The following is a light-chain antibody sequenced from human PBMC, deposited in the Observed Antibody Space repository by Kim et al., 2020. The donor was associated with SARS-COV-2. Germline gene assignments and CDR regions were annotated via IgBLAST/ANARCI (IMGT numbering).Light chain of an antibody. CDR1: QDIKFY. CDR2: GAS. Sequence: LSASAVDRVTSTCRASQDIKFYVAWYQQKSGKPPKLLISGASTLRSGVPSRFSGFGSGTDFTLVISSLQPEDVATYYCQKYSSAPPWTFGQGTKVEIK. J-gene: IGKJ1*01. CDR3: QKYSSAPPWT. V-gene: IGKV1-27*01.